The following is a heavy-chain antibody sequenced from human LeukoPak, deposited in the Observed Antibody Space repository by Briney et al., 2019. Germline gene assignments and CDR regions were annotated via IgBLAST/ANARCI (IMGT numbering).Heavy chain of an antibody. V-gene: IGHV3-30*02. J-gene: IGHJ4*02. CDR3: AKGLGYDSSGTPGGPWF. Sequence: GGSLRLSCAASGFTFSSYGMHWVREAPGKGLEWVSFIRYDGSNKYYADSVKGRFTISRDNSKNTLYLQMNSLRAEDTAVYYCAKGLGYDSSGTPGGPWFWGQGTLVTVSS. CDR2: IRYDGSNK. D-gene: IGHD3-22*01. CDR1: GFTFSSYG.